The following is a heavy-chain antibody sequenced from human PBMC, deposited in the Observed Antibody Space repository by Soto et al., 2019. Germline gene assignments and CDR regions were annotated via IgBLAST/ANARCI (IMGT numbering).Heavy chain of an antibody. V-gene: IGHV3-30*18. D-gene: IGHD4-17*01. CDR2: ISYDGSNK. Sequence: QVQLVESGGGVVQPGRSLRLSCAASGFTFSSYGMHWVRQAPGKGLEWVAVISYDGSNKYYADSVKGRFTISRDNSKNTLYLQMNSLRAEDTAVYYCAKDGVTVTMRGYFDYWGQGTLVTVSS. CDR1: GFTFSSYG. CDR3: AKDGVTVTMRGYFDY. J-gene: IGHJ4*02.